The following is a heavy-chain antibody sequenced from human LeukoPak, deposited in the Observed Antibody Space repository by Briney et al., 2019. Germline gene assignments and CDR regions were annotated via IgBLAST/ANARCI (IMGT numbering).Heavy chain of an antibody. CDR1: GFTFSYSY. J-gene: IGHJ4*02. CDR2: ISSRGDST. D-gene: IGHD3-16*01. Sequence: GGSMRLSCAASGFTFSYSYMNWIRQAPGNGPEWVSSISSRGDSTNYADSVKGRFTISRDNAKNSLYLQMNSLRAEDTAIYYCAKDIGGSGAYWGQGTLVTVSS. V-gene: IGHV3-11*05. CDR3: AKDIGGSGAY.